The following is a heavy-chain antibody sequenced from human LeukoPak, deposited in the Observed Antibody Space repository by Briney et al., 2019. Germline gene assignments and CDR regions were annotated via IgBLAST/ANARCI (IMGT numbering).Heavy chain of an antibody. CDR3: ARDQDVAAAGTWGSLDY. CDR1: GFTFSYYG. J-gene: IGHJ4*02. D-gene: IGHD6-13*01. CDR2: ISYDATSK. Sequence: GGSLRLSCAASGFTFSYYGIHWVRQAPGKGLEWVAVISYDATSKYYTDSVKGRFTISRDNSKNTLYLQMNSLRAEDTAVYYCARDQDVAAAGTWGSLDYWGQGTLVTVSS. V-gene: IGHV3-30*03.